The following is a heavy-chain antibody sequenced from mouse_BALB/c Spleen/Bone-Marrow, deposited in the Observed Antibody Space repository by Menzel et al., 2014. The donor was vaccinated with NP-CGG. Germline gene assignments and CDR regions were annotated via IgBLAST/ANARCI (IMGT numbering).Heavy chain of an antibody. CDR1: GFTFSNYG. D-gene: IGHD2-1*01. CDR3: VRGNYGNYVDYFDF. Sequence: EVNLVESGGGLVQPGGSLKLSCAASGFTFSNYGMSWVRQTPDKSLELVATINSDGGSTYYPDSVKGRFTIYRDTAKNTLYLQMSSLKSEETAMYYCVRGNYGNYVDYFDFWGQGTTPTVSS. J-gene: IGHJ2*01. V-gene: IGHV5-6-3*01. CDR2: INSDGGST.